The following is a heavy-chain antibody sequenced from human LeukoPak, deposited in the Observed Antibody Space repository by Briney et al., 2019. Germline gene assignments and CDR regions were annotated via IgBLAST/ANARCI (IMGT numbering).Heavy chain of an antibody. D-gene: IGHD3-22*01. CDR3: AREGGFNYYDSSGSHY. V-gene: IGHV1-2*02. Sequence: ASVKVSCKASGYTFTGYYMHWVRQAPGQGLEWMGWINPNSGGTNYAQKFQGRVTMTRDTSISTAYMEPSRLRSDDTAVYYCAREGGFNYYDSSGSHYWGQGTLVTVSS. J-gene: IGHJ4*02. CDR2: INPNSGGT. CDR1: GYTFTGYY.